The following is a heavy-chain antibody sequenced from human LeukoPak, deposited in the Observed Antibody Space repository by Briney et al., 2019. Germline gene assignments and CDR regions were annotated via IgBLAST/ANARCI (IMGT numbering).Heavy chain of an antibody. CDR1: GFTFSSYS. CDR2: ISSGSSTI. Sequence: GGSLRLSCAASGFTFSSYSMNWVRQAPGKGLEWVSYISSGSSTIYYADSMKGRFTISRDDAKNSLYLQMNSLRAEDTAVYYCARGRYASSWYCDYWGQGTLVTVSS. J-gene: IGHJ4*02. CDR3: ARGRYASSWYCDY. V-gene: IGHV3-48*04. D-gene: IGHD6-13*01.